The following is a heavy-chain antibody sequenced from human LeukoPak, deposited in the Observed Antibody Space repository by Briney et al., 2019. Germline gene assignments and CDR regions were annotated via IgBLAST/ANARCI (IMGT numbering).Heavy chain of an antibody. D-gene: IGHD2-15*01. V-gene: IGHV4-59*01. Sequence: SSETLSLTCTVSGGSISSYYWSWIRQPPGKGLEWIGYIYYSGSTNYNPSLKSRVTISVDTSKNQFSLKLSSVTAADTAVYYCAREITLTGYKYGLGFNYWGQGTLVTVSS. CDR1: GGSISSYY. J-gene: IGHJ4*02. CDR2: IYYSGST. CDR3: AREITLTGYKYGLGFNY.